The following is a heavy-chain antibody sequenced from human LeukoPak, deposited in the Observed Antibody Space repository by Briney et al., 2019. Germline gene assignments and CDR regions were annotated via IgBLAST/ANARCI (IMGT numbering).Heavy chain of an antibody. CDR1: GGSFSGYY. CDR3: ARGSTTTRDFDY. D-gene: IGHD2/OR15-2a*01. Sequence: SETLSLTCAVYGGSFSGYYWSWIRQPPGKGLEWIGEINHSGSTNYNPSLKSRVTISVDTSKNQFSLKLSSVTAADTAVYYCARGSTTTRDFDYWGQGTLVTVSS. J-gene: IGHJ4*02. CDR2: INHSGST. V-gene: IGHV4-34*01.